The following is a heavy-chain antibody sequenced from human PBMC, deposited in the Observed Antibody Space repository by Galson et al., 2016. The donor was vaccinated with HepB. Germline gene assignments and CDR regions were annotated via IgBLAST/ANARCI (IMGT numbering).Heavy chain of an antibody. Sequence: SETLSLTCSLSGGYFSDYFWSWIRQTPEKGLEWLGESNHSGGTNYNPSLKSRVTISVDTSKNQFSLRLTSVTAADRAVYYCARVRRITLFGVAKGAFDVWGQGTVVTVSS. D-gene: IGHD3-3*01. V-gene: IGHV4-34*01. CDR3: ARVRRITLFGVAKGAFDV. CDR1: GGYFSDYF. CDR2: SNHSGGT. J-gene: IGHJ3*01.